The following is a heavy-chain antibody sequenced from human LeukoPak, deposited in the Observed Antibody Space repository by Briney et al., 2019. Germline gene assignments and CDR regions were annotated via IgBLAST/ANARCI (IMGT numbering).Heavy chain of an antibody. CDR1: GFTFDDYA. D-gene: IGHD3-3*01. CDR3: AKDIGRFLEWLAFDP. Sequence: GGSLRLSCAASGFTFDDYAMHWVRQAPGKGLEWVSGISWNSGSIGYADSVKGRFTISRDNAKNSLYLQMNSLRAEDTALYYCAKDIGRFLEWLAFDPWGQGTLVTVSS. V-gene: IGHV3-9*01. CDR2: ISWNSGSI. J-gene: IGHJ5*02.